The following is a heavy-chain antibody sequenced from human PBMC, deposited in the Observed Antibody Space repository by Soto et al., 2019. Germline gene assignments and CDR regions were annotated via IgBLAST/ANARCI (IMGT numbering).Heavy chain of an antibody. V-gene: IGHV3-66*01. CDR2: IYSGGSA. J-gene: IGHJ6*03. CDR3: ARASGGYDFWSGYSPYYYYYMDV. CDR1: GFTGSSIY. D-gene: IGHD3-3*01. Sequence: GGSLRLSCAASGFTGSSIYMSRVRQAPGKGLEWVSVIYSGGSAYYADSVKGRFTISRDNSKNTLYLQMNSLRAEDTAVYYCARASGGYDFWSGYSPYYYYYMDVWGKGTTVTV.